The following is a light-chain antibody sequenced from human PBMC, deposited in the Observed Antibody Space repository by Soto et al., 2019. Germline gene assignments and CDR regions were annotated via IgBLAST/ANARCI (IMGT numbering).Light chain of an antibody. CDR2: DAY. Sequence: DKQVTPSPSTXSDGKSDRVPITCRASRSVETWVAWYQPKTGNXPXXXIYDAYSTESGVATRFSGSGYGTEFTLTSSRQQSDDCVTYYCQQYNVSWTFGHGTQVEI. CDR3: QQYNVSWT. CDR1: RSVETW. J-gene: IGKJ1*01. V-gene: IGKV1-5*01.